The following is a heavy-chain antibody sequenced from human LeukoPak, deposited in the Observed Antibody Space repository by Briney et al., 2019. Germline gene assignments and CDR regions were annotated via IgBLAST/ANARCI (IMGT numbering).Heavy chain of an antibody. J-gene: IGHJ6*03. CDR3: ARNPTTAYYYYYHYMDV. CDR1: GFTFSSYS. D-gene: IGHD4-17*01. Sequence: NPGGSLRLSCAASGFTFSSYSMNWVRQAPGKGLEWVSSISSSSSYIYYADSVKGRFTISRDNAKNSLYLQMNSLRAEDTAVYYCARNPTTAYYYYYHYMDVWGKGTTVTISS. V-gene: IGHV3-21*01. CDR2: ISSSSSYI.